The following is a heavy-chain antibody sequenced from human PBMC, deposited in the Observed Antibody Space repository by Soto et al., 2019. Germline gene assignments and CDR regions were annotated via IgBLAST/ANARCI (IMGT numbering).Heavy chain of an antibody. CDR1: GGSISSYY. D-gene: IGHD3-16*01. CDR2: IYYSGST. CDR3: ARAAPYGGEAFDI. Sequence: SETLSLTCTVSGGSISSYYWSWIRRPPGKGLEWIGYIYYSGSTNYNPSLKSRVTISVDTSKNQFSLKLSSVTAAGTAVYYCARAAPYGGEAFDIWGQGTMVTVSS. J-gene: IGHJ3*02. V-gene: IGHV4-59*01.